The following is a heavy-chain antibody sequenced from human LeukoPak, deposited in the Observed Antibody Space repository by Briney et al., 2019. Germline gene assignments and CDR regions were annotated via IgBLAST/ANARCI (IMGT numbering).Heavy chain of an antibody. Sequence: PGGSLRLACAAYGFTVEADGMGWARHDAGKGMEWVSGITRNSDDMAYADSVKGRFTISRDNAKNCLYLQMNSLTVEDTALYYCTRVTSWRTGFDYWGQGTLVTVSS. CDR2: ITRNSDDM. J-gene: IGHJ4*02. CDR1: GFTVEADG. CDR3: TRVTSWRTGFDY. D-gene: IGHD1-1*01. V-gene: IGHV3-9*01.